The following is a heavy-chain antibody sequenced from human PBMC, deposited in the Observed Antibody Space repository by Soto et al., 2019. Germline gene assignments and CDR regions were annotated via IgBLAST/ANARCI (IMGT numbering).Heavy chain of an antibody. V-gene: IGHV3-33*01. CDR3: ARDSAGKTDWGLRGAFDF. J-gene: IGHJ3*01. Sequence: PGGSLRLSCAASGFTFSDHGIHWVRQAPCKGLEWVAVMWYDGINKYYADSVKGRFSISRDNSKNTLYLHMSSLRGEDTAVYYCARDSAGKTDWGLRGAFDFCGQGTIVAVSS. CDR2: MWYDGINK. CDR1: GFTFSDHG. D-gene: IGHD3-10*01.